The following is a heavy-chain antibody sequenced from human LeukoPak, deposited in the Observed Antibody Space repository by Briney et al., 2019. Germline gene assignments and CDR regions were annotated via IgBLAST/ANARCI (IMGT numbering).Heavy chain of an antibody. CDR2: IDPSDSYT. V-gene: IGHV5-10-1*01. Sequence: GESLKISCKGSGYSFTSYWISWVRQMPGKGLEWMGRIDPSDSYTNYSPSFQGHVTISADKSISTAYLQWSSLKASDTAMYYCARPIAAAQPSPPFDPWGQGTLVTVSS. D-gene: IGHD6-13*01. CDR3: ARPIAAAQPSPPFDP. J-gene: IGHJ5*02. CDR1: GYSFTSYW.